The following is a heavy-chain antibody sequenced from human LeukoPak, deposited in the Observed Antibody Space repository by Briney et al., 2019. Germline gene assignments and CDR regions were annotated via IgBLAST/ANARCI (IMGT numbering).Heavy chain of an antibody. J-gene: IGHJ4*02. Sequence: RASVKVSCKASGYTFTGYYMHWVRQAPGQGLEWMGWINPNSGGTNYAQKFQGRVTMTRDTSISTAYMELSRLRSDDTAVYYCARDSYYYGPRGDYWGQGTLVTVSS. V-gene: IGHV1-2*02. CDR2: INPNSGGT. D-gene: IGHD3-10*01. CDR3: ARDSYYYGPRGDY. CDR1: GYTFTGYY.